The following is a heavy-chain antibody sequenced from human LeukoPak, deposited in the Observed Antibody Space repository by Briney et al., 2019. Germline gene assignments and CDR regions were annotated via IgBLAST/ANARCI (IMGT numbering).Heavy chain of an antibody. CDR2: IIPIFGTA. Sequence: SVKVSCKASGGTFSSYAISWVRQAPGQGLEWMGGIIPIFGTANYAQKFQGRVTITADESTSTAYMELSRLRSDDTAVYYCARVGGLSVYYDSSGYYVYWGQGTLVTVSS. CDR3: ARVGGLSVYYDSSGYYVY. D-gene: IGHD3-22*01. CDR1: GGTFSSYA. V-gene: IGHV1-69*13. J-gene: IGHJ4*02.